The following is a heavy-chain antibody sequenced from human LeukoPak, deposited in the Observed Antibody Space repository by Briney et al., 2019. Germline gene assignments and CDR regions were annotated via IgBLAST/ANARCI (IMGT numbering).Heavy chain of an antibody. CDR3: ARQLYYYDSSGYFDY. CDR1: GGSISSYY. Sequence: SETLSLTCTVSGGSISSYYWSWIRQPPGKGLEWIGYIYYSGSTNYNPSLKSRVSISVDTSKNQFSLKLSSVTAADSAVYYCARQLYYYDSSGYFDYWGQGTLVTVSS. V-gene: IGHV4-59*08. D-gene: IGHD3-22*01. J-gene: IGHJ4*02. CDR2: IYYSGST.